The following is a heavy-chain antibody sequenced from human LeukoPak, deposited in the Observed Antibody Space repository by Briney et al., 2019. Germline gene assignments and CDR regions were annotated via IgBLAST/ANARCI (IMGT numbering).Heavy chain of an antibody. CDR1: GLSFSSYG. V-gene: IGHV3-23*01. J-gene: IGHJ4*02. D-gene: IGHD4-17*01. CDR2: LGAGGGST. Sequence: GGSLRLPCAASGLSFSSYGMHWVRQAPGKGLEWVSSLGAGGGSTTYADSVNGRFTISRDNSKNTLYLQMNSLRAEDMAVYYCACLWGTVTTVDYWGQGTLVTVSS. CDR3: ACLWGTVTTVDY.